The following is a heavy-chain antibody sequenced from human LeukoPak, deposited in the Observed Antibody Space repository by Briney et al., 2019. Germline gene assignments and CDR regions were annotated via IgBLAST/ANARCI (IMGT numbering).Heavy chain of an antibody. D-gene: IGHD4-11*01. CDR2: IRYDGSNK. CDR1: GFTLSSYG. J-gene: IGHJ4*02. CDR3: AKELNYSNYPPFDY. Sequence: PGGSLRLSCAASGFTLSSYGMHWVRQAPGKGLEWVAFIRYDGSNKYYADSVKGRFTISRDNSKNTLYLQMNRLRAEDTAVYYCAKELNYSNYPPFDYWGQGTLVTVSS. V-gene: IGHV3-30*02.